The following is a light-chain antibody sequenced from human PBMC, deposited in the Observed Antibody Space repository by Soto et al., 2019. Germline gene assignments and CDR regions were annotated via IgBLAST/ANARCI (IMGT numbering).Light chain of an antibody. CDR1: QSVSSN. J-gene: IGKJ5*01. CDR3: QQYNKWPSGT. Sequence: EVVMTQSPGTLSVSPGERATLSCRASQSVSSNLAWYQQRPGQVPRLLIYHASTRATGVSDRFSGSGSGTEFTLTISSLQSEDSAIYYCQQYNKWPSGTFGKGTRLEIK. CDR2: HAS. V-gene: IGKV3-15*01.